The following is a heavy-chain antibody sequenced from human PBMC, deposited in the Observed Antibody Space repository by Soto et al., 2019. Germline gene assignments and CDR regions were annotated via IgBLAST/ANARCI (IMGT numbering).Heavy chain of an antibody. CDR2: ISYSGST. J-gene: IGHJ5*01. Sequence: SETLSLTCTVSGVSISSYYWSWVRQPPGKGLEWIGYISYSGSTNYNPSLKSRVTISFDTSKRQFSLKLTSVTAADTAVYYCATGRDAHEYRPFGSWGQGTLVTVSS. D-gene: IGHD6-6*01. CDR3: ATGRDAHEYRPFGS. CDR1: GVSISSYY. V-gene: IGHV4-59*13.